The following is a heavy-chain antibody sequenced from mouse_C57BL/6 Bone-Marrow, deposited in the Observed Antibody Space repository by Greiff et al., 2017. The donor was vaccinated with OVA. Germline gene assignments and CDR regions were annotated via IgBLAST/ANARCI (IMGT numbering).Heavy chain of an antibody. CDR1: GFTFSSYA. CDR3: ARDPPYYSNYENAMDY. Sequence: EVKLMESGGGLVKPGGSLKLSCAASGFTFSSYAMSWVRQTPEKRLEWVATISDGGSYTYYPDNVKGRFTISRDNAKNNLYLQMSHLKSEETAMYYCARDPPYYSNYENAMDYWGQGTSVTVSS. V-gene: IGHV5-4*01. J-gene: IGHJ4*01. CDR2: ISDGGSYT. D-gene: IGHD2-5*01.